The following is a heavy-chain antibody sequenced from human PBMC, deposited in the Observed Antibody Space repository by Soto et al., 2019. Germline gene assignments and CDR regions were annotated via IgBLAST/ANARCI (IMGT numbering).Heavy chain of an antibody. Sequence: PGGSLRLSCAASGFDFSSYGMHWVRQAPGKGLEWVAVISYDGSNKYYADAVKGRFTISRDNSKNTLYLQMNSLRAEDTAEDTAVYYCAKDVGSGLYYYYGMDVWGQGTTVTVSS. V-gene: IGHV3-30*18. J-gene: IGHJ6*02. CDR1: GFDFSSYG. CDR2: ISYDGSNK. CDR3: AKDVGSGLYYYYGMDV. D-gene: IGHD3-3*01.